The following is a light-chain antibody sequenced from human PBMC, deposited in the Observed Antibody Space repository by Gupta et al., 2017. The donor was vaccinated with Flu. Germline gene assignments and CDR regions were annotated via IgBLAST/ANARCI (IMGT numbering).Light chain of an antibody. CDR3: QQYDHWPWT. J-gene: IGKJ1*01. CDR1: QSVSGN. Sequence: IVLTQSPATQSVSPGERATLSCIASQSVSGNLAWYQQKPGQAPRLLIYGASTRATGIPARFSGSGSGTEFTLTISSLQSEDFGVYYCQQYDHWPWTFGQGTKLEIK. V-gene: IGKV3-15*01. CDR2: GAS.